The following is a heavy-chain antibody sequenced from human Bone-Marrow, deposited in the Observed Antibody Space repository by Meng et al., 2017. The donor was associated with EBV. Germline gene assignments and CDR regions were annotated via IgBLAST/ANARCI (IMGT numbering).Heavy chain of an antibody. J-gene: IGHJ4*02. CDR2: IHPSGGST. D-gene: IGHD4-17*01. Sequence: QVQLVQYGSELKKPXXSVKVSCKASGYTFNSYAMNWVRQAPGQGLEWMGIIHPSGGSTSYAQKFQGRVTMTRDTSTSTVYMEMSSLRSEDTAVYYCASGTTIDYWGQGTLVTVSS. CDR1: GYTFNSYA. CDR3: ASGTTIDY. V-gene: IGHV1-46*02.